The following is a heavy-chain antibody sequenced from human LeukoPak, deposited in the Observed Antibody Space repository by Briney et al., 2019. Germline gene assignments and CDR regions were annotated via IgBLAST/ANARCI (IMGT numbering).Heavy chain of an antibody. Sequence: SETLSLTCTVSGGSTSGSSYYWGWSRQPPGEGLEWIGSISYSGSTYYNPSLKSRVTISVDTSKNQFSLKLTSVNAADTAVYYCARRMVAATPGHYWGQGTLVTISS. CDR2: ISYSGST. CDR3: ARRMVAATPGHY. D-gene: IGHD2-15*01. J-gene: IGHJ4*02. V-gene: IGHV4-39*01. CDR1: GGSTSGSSYY.